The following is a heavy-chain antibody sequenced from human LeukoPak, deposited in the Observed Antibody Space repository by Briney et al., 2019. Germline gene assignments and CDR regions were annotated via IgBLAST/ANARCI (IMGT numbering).Heavy chain of an antibody. V-gene: IGHV1-69*05. CDR3: ARGGRWGVGEDIVVVPAALYYYYYMDV. Sequence: SVKVSCKASGGTFSSYAISWVRQAPGQGLEWMGGIIPIFGTANYAQKFQGRVTITTDESTSTAYMELSSLRSEDTAVYYCARGGRWGVGEDIVVVPAALYYYYYMDVWGKGTTVTVSS. D-gene: IGHD2-2*01. J-gene: IGHJ6*03. CDR2: IIPIFGTA. CDR1: GGTFSSYA.